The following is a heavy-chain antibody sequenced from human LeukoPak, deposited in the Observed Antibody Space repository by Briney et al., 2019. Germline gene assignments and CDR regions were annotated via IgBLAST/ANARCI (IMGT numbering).Heavy chain of an antibody. J-gene: IGHJ6*04. Sequence: SETLSLTCAVSGYSFSSGYYWGWIRQPPGKGLEWIGSIYHSGSTYYNPSLKSRVTISVDTSKNQFSLKLSSVTAADTAVYYCARDPGGDNYYYYYYGMDVWGKGTTVTVSS. D-gene: IGHD4-17*01. CDR2: IYHSGST. V-gene: IGHV4-38-2*02. CDR1: GYSFSSGYY. CDR3: ARDPGGDNYYYYYYGMDV.